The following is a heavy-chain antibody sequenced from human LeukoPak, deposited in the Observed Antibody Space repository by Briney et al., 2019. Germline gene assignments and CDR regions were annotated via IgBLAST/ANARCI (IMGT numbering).Heavy chain of an antibody. CDR2: IKQDGSEK. D-gene: IGHD2-2*01. CDR3: ARSRYCSSTSCYPRPIDY. CDR1: GFTFSSYW. Sequence: QSGGSLRLSCAASGFTFSSYWMSWVRKAPGKGLEWVANIKQDGSEKYYVDSVKGRFTISRDNAKNSLYLQMNSLRAEDTAVYYCARSRYCSSTSCYPRPIDYWGQGTLVTVSS. V-gene: IGHV3-7*01. J-gene: IGHJ4*02.